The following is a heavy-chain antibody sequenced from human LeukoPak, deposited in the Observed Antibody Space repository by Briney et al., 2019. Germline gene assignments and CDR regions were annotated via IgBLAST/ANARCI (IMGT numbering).Heavy chain of an antibody. CDR1: GGSMSSYY. D-gene: IGHD6-13*01. V-gene: IGHV4-59*01. J-gene: IGHJ4*02. Sequence: SETLSLTCTVSGGSMSSYYWSWIRQPPGKGLAWIGYIYYSGTTNYNPSLKSRVTISVDTSKNQFSLKLRSVTAADTAVYYCARGVYIAAAQYGYWGQGTLVTVSS. CDR2: IYYSGTT. CDR3: ARGVYIAAAQYGY.